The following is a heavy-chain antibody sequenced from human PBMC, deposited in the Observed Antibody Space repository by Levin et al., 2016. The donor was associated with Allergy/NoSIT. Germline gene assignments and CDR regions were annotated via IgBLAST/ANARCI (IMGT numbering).Heavy chain of an antibody. CDR3: ARLRGAGVVVPAARWFDP. D-gene: IGHD2-2*01. CDR2: IYPGDSDT. Sequence: VRQMPGKGLEWMGIIYPGDSDTRYSPSFQGQVTISADKSISTAYLQWSSLKASDTAMYYCARLRGAGVVVPAARWFDPWGQGTLVTVSS. J-gene: IGHJ5*02. V-gene: IGHV5-51*01.